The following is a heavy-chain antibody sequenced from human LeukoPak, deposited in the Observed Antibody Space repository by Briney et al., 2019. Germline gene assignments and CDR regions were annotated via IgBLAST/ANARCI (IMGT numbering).Heavy chain of an antibody. CDR2: INQDGSET. V-gene: IGHV3-7*05. CDR3: VRGFDGYFGFDL. CDR1: GFIFSTYW. D-gene: IGHD5-24*01. Sequence: GGSLRLSCAASGFIFSTYWMSWVRLAPGKGLEWVANINQDGSETFYVDSVRGRFTISRDNGKNSMFVQMDSLRAEDTAVYYCVRGFDGYFGFDLWGQGTMVTVSS. J-gene: IGHJ3*01.